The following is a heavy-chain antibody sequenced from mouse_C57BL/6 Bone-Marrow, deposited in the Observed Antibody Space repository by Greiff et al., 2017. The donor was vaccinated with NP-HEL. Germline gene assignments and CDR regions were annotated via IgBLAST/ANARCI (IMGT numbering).Heavy chain of an antibody. CDR1: GYTFTSYG. D-gene: IGHD1-1*01. V-gene: IGHV1-81*01. J-gene: IGHJ2*01. CDR3: AREGGTSYYGSSYDYFDY. Sequence: QVQLQQSGAELARPGASVKLSCKASGYTFTSYGISWVKQRTGQGLEWIGEIYPRSGNTYYNEKFKGKATLTADKSSSTAYMELRSLTSEDSAVYFCAREGGTSYYGSSYDYFDYWGQGTTLTVSS. CDR2: IYPRSGNT.